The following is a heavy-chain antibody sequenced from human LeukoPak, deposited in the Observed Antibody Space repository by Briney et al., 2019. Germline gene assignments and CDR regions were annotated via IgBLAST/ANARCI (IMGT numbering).Heavy chain of an antibody. D-gene: IGHD5-18*01. Sequence: GASVKVSCKASGYTFTSYGISWVRQAPGQGLEWMGWISAYNGNTNYAQKLQGRGTMTTDTSTSTAYMELRSLRSDDTAVYYCARDFPYSYGYKGDFDYWGQGTLVTVSS. CDR3: ARDFPYSYGYKGDFDY. V-gene: IGHV1-18*04. CDR2: ISAYNGNT. J-gene: IGHJ4*02. CDR1: GYTFTSYG.